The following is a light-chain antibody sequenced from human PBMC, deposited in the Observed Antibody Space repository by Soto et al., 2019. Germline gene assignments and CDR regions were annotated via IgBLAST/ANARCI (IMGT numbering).Light chain of an antibody. V-gene: IGLV2-14*01. CDR2: EVT. CDR3: SSFAGGTTVL. Sequence: QSALTQPASVSGSAGQSITISCSGTMRDVGAYNLVSWYQQHPGTAPKLIIYEVTKRPSGLSNRFSGSKSGNTASLTISGLQAEDEADYYCSSFAGGTTVLFGGGTKLTVL. J-gene: IGLJ3*02. CDR1: MRDVGAYNL.